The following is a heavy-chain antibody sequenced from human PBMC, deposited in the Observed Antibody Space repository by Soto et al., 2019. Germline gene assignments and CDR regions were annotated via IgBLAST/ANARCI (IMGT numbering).Heavy chain of an antibody. CDR3: AKVTGYCSSSSCSREYYYYYGLDV. CDR2: ISYDGGNK. D-gene: IGHD2-2*01. J-gene: IGHJ6*02. V-gene: IGHV3-30*18. CDR1: GFTFSSYG. Sequence: TGGSLRLSCAASGFTFSSYGMHWVRQAPGKGLEWVAAISYDGGNKYYGDSVKGRFTISRDSPKNTLYLQMNSLRPEDTAVYYCAKVTGYCSSSSCSREYYYYYGLDVWGQGTTVTVSS.